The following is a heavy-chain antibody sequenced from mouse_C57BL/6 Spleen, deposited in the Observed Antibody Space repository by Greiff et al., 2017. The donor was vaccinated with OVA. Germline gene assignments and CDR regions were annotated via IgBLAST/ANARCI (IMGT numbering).Heavy chain of an antibody. CDR3: ARHYYGSSNWYFDV. CDR2: IYPGDGDT. D-gene: IGHD1-1*01. V-gene: IGHV1-80*01. Sequence: QVQLKESGAELVKPGASVKISCKASGYAFSSYWMNWVKQRPGKGLEWIGQIYPGDGDTNYNGKFKGKATLTADKSSSTAYMQLSSLTSEDSAVYFCARHYYGSSNWYFDVWGTGTTVTVSS. J-gene: IGHJ1*03. CDR1: GYAFSSYW.